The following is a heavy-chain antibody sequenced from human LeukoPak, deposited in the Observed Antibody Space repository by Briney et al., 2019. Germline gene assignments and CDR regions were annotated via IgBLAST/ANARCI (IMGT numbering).Heavy chain of an antibody. V-gene: IGHV1-3*01. J-gene: IGHJ4*02. CDR3: ARGGSYYPEGGLDY. Sequence: KFQGRVTITRDTSASTAYMELSSLRSEDTAVYYCARGGSYYPEGGLDYWGQGTLVTVSS. D-gene: IGHD1-26*01.